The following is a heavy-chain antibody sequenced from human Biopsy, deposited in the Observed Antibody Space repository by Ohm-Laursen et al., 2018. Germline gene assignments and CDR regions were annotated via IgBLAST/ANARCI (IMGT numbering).Heavy chain of an antibody. J-gene: IGHJ2*01. CDR3: ARDRGYYSDRTVPGYFDL. CDR1: GGSFTGHY. V-gene: IGHV4-59*11. Sequence: SDTLSLTWSVSGGSFTGHYWSWIRQPPGKGLECIGYIFYNGSTTYNPSLKSRVTISFDTSKNQFSLRLRSVTPADTAIYYCARDRGYYSDRTVPGYFDLWGCGTLVTVSS. D-gene: IGHD3-22*01. CDR2: IFYNGST.